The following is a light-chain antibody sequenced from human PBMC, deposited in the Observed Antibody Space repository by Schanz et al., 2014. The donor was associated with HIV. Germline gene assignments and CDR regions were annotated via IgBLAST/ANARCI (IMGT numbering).Light chain of an antibody. CDR3: QQANTFPPWT. CDR1: HIISSY. V-gene: IGKV1-12*01. CDR2: AAS. J-gene: IGKJ1*01. Sequence: DIQMPQSPSSVSASVGDRVSITCRASHIISSYLAWYQQKPGKAPNLLIFAASTLKRGVPSRFSGTGSGTDFTLTISSLQPEDFATYYCQQANTFPPWTFGHGTKVEI.